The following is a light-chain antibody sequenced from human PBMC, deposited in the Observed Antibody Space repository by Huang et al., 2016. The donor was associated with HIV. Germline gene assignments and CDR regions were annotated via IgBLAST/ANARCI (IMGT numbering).Light chain of an antibody. Sequence: EVVMTQSPATLSVSPGERATLSCRASQSVGRDLAWYQPKPGQAPRLLLSGASARATGVPARFSGSGSGTEFTLTISRLQSEDFAVYYCQQYNTWPPMYTFGQGTKLEIK. CDR3: QQYNTWPPMYT. V-gene: IGKV3-15*01. CDR2: GAS. J-gene: IGKJ2*01. CDR1: QSVGRD.